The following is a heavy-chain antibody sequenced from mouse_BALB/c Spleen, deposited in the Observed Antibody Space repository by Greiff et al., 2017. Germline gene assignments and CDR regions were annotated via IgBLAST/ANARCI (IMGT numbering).Heavy chain of an antibody. CDR2: IRLKSNNYAT. V-gene: IGHV6-6*02. J-gene: IGHJ3*01. D-gene: IGHD2-4*01. CDR1: GFTFSNYW. CDR3: TRGDYDGFAY. Sequence: DVKLQESGGGLVQPGGSMKLSCVASGFTFSNYWMNWVRQSPEKGLEWVAEIRLKSNNYATHYAESVKGRFTISRDDSKSSVYLQMNNLRAEDTGIYYCTRGDYDGFAYWGQGTLVTVSA.